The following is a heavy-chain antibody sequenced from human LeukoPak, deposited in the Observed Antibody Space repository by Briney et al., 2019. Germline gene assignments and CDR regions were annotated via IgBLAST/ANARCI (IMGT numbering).Heavy chain of an antibody. V-gene: IGHV3-21*01. CDR2: ISSSGYFI. CDR1: GFTFSSFT. J-gene: IGHJ3*02. D-gene: IGHD2-2*01. Sequence: GGSLRLSCAASGFTFSSFTINWVRQVPGKGLEWVSLISSSGYFIYYADSVKGRFTISRDNARNSLSLQMSSLRADDTAVYYCVRGNLAAAIESAFDIWGRGTMVTVSS. CDR3: VRGNLAAAIESAFDI.